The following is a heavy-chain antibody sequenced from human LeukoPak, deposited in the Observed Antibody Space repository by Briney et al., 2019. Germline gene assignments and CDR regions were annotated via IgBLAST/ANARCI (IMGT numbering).Heavy chain of an antibody. V-gene: IGHV1-8*01. CDR3: ARTLGDSSGYYDYYYYMDV. Sequence: GASVTVSCTASGYTFTSYDINWVRQAPGQGLEWMGWMNPNSGNTGYAQKFQGRVTMTRSTSISTAYMELSSLRSEDTAVYYCARTLGDSSGYYDYYYYMDVWGKGTTVTVSS. D-gene: IGHD3-22*01. CDR2: MNPNSGNT. CDR1: GYTFTSYD. J-gene: IGHJ6*03.